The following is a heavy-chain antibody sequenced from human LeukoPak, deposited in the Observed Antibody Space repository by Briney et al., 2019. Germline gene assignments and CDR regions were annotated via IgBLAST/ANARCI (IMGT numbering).Heavy chain of an antibody. D-gene: IGHD6-13*01. CDR3: ARSAFLVTAPGLYYFDY. CDR1: GGSFSGYY. V-gene: IGHV4-59*10. CDR2: IYNSGST. J-gene: IGHJ4*02. Sequence: SETLSLTCAVYGGSFSGYYWSWIRQPAGKGLGWIGHIYNSGSTNYNPSLKGRVTMSVATSKNQFSLHLSSVTAADTAVYYCARSAFLVTAPGLYYFDYWGQGTLVAVSS.